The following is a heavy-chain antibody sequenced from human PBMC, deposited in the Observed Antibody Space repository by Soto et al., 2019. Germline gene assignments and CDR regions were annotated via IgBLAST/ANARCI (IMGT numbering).Heavy chain of an antibody. V-gene: IGHV1-69*04. CDR3: ARDKRGLGSYYNALFDY. J-gene: IGHJ4*02. D-gene: IGHD3-10*01. Sequence: SVKVSCKASGGTFSSYTISWVRQAPGQGLEWMGRIITILGIANYAQKFQGRVTITADKSTSTAYMELSSLRSEDTAVYYCARDKRGLGSYYNALFDYWGLG. CDR1: GGTFSSYT. CDR2: IITILGIA.